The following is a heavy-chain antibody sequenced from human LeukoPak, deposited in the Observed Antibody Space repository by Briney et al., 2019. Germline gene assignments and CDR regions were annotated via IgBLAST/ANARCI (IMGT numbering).Heavy chain of an antibody. CDR1: GYTFTGYY. Sequence: ASVKVSCKVSGYTFTGYYMHWVRQAPGQGLEWMGWINPNSGGTNYAQKFQGRVTMTRDTSISTAYMELSRLRSDDTAVYYCARDPIVLMVYAGGFDYWGQGTLVTVSS. D-gene: IGHD2-8*01. J-gene: IGHJ4*02. CDR3: ARDPIVLMVYAGGFDY. V-gene: IGHV1-2*02. CDR2: INPNSGGT.